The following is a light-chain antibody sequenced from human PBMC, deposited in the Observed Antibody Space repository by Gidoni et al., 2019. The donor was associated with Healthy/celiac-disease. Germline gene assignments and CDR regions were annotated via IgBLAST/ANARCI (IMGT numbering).Light chain of an antibody. Sequence: DIQMNQSPSSLSASVGDRVTITGRARQSISSYLNWYQQKPGKAPKLLIYAASSLQSGVPSRFSGSQSGTYFTLTISSLQPEYFATYYCQQSYSTPPGFGQGTKLEIK. CDR2: AAS. CDR1: QSISSY. J-gene: IGKJ2*03. V-gene: IGKV1-39*01. CDR3: QQSYSTPPG.